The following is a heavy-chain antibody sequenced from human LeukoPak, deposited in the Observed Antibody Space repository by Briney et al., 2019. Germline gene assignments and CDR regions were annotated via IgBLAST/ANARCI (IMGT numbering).Heavy chain of an antibody. V-gene: IGHV2-5*02. CDR2: IYWDDDK. CDR1: GFSVDSSGMA. J-gene: IGHJ4*02. Sequence: ESGPTLVKPTQTLTLTCSFSGFSVDSSGMAVGWIRQPPGKALEWPALIYWDDDKPYSPSLKDRLIITKDASKNLVVLTMINVDPVDTATYYCSRAKRIDVENTPYYFDYWGQGILVTVSS. D-gene: IGHD3-10*02. CDR3: SRAKRIDVENTPYYFDY.